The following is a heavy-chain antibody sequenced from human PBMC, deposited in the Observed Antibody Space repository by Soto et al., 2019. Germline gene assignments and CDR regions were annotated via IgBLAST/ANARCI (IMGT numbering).Heavy chain of an antibody. Sequence: QVQLQESGPGLVKPSQTLSLTCTVSGGSISSGGYYWSWIRQHPGKGLEWIGYIYYSGSTYYNPSLKSRVTISVDTSKNQFSLKLSSVTAADTAVYYCARSMGDYYDSSGYYGRAFDIWGQGTMVTVSS. CDR1: GGSISSGGYY. D-gene: IGHD3-22*01. J-gene: IGHJ3*02. CDR3: ARSMGDYYDSSGYYGRAFDI. CDR2: IYYSGST. V-gene: IGHV4-31*03.